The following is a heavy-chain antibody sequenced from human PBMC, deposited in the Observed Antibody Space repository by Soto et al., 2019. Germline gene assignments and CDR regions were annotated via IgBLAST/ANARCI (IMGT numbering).Heavy chain of an antibody. V-gene: IGHV3-23*01. CDR2: ISGSGGST. Sequence: EVQLLESGGGLVQPGGSLRLSCAASGFTFSSYAMSWVRQAPGKGLEWVSAISGSGGSTYYADSVKGRFTISRDNSKTTRYLQMNSLRAEDTAVYYCAKEVRSMIVVVITSFDYWGQGTLVTVSS. CDR3: AKEVRSMIVVVITSFDY. CDR1: GFTFSSYA. D-gene: IGHD3-22*01. J-gene: IGHJ4*02.